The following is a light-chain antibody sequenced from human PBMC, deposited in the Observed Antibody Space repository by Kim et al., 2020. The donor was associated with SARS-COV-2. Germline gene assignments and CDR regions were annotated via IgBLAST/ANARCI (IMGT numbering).Light chain of an antibody. J-gene: IGLJ3*02. CDR2: KNN. Sequence: QSVLTQPPSASGTPGQRVTISCSGSSSNIGSNYVYWYQQLPGTAPKLLICKNNQRPSGVPVRFSGSKSGTSASLAISGLRSEDEADYYCAAWDDSLSGRVFGGGTQLTVL. CDR1: SSNIGSNY. CDR3: AAWDDSLSGRV. V-gene: IGLV1-47*01.